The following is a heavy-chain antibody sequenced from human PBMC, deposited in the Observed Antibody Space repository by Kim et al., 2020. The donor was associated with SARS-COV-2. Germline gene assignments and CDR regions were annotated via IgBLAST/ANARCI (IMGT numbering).Heavy chain of an antibody. Sequence: GGSLRLSCTASGFTFGDYAMSWFRQAPGKGLEWVGFIRSKAYGGTTEYAASVKGRFTISRDDSKSIAYLQMNSLKTEDTAVYYCTRAVPAAIAGFDPWGQGTLVTVSS. CDR1: GFTFGDYA. CDR3: TRAVPAAIAGFDP. D-gene: IGHD2-2*01. CDR2: IRSKAYGGTT. J-gene: IGHJ5*02. V-gene: IGHV3-49*03.